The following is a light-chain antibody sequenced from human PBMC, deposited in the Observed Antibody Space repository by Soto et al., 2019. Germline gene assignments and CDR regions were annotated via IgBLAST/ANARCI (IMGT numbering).Light chain of an antibody. CDR2: WAS. Sequence: DIVMTQSPDSLAVSLGERATINCKSSQSVLYSSNNKNYLAWYQQKPGQPPKLLIYWASTRESGVPDRFSGRGSGTDLTLTISSLQAEDVAVYYCQQYYSTPWLTFGGGTKVEIK. V-gene: IGKV4-1*01. J-gene: IGKJ4*01. CDR1: QSVLYSSNNKNY. CDR3: QQYYSTPWLT.